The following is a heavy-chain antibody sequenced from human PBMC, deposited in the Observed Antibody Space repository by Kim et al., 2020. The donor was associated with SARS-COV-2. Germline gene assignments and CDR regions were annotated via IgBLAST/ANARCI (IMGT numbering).Heavy chain of an antibody. V-gene: IGHV5-51*01. D-gene: IGHD3-10*01. CDR2: IYPGDSDT. CDR3: ARSGGSGSFPGEGFDY. Sequence: GESLKISCKGSGYSFTSYWIGWVRQMPGKGLEWMGIIYPGDSDTRYIPSFQGQVTISADKSISTAYLQWSSLKASDTAMYYCARSGGSGSFPGEGFDYWGQGTLVTVSS. J-gene: IGHJ4*02. CDR1: GYSFTSYW.